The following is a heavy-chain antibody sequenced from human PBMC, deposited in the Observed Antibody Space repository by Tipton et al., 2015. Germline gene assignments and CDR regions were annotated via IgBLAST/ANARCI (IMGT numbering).Heavy chain of an antibody. Sequence: TLSLTCTVSGGSVNSDNYYWGWIRQPPGKGLEWIGSISFSDTTHYNPSLKSRITISLNTSKNQFSLKMSSVTAADTAVYFCARDLEHGMDVWGQGTTVTVS. CDR3: ARDLEHGMDV. CDR1: GGSVNSDNYY. J-gene: IGHJ6*02. V-gene: IGHV4-61*01. CDR2: ISFSDTT.